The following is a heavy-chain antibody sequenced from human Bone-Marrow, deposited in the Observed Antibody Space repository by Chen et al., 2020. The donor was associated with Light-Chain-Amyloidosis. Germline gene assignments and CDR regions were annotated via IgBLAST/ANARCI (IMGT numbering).Heavy chain of an antibody. J-gene: IGHJ4*02. D-gene: IGHD5-12*01. CDR1: GYSFTASW. V-gene: IGHV5-51*01. CDR2: VYPINSDI. Sequence: EVQLEQSGADVKKPGESLRISCKASGYSFTASWIGWVRQMPGKGLEWMGIVYPINSDIRYSPSFRGLVTISADTSTGTAYLQWSSLKASDTAMYFCATPGFMGGFALDFWGQGTLVTVSS. CDR3: ATPGFMGGFALDF.